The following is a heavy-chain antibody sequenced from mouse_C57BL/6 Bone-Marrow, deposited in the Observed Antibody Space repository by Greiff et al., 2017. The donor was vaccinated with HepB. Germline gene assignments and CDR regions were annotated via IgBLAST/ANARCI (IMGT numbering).Heavy chain of an antibody. CDR1: GFNIKDYY. J-gene: IGHJ4*01. CDR2: IDPEDGDT. D-gene: IGHD1-1*01. Sequence: EVQLQQSGAELVRPGASVKLSCTASGFNIKDYYMHWVEQRPEQGLEWIGRIDPEDGDTEYAPKFQGKATMTADTSSTTAYLQLSSLTSADTAVYYYVVAMEYYAMDYWGQGTSVTVSS. CDR3: VVAMEYYAMDY. V-gene: IGHV14-1*01.